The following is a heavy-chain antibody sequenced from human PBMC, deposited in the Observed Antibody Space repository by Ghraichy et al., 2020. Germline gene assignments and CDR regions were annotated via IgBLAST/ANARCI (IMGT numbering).Heavy chain of an antibody. V-gene: IGHV4-59*01. J-gene: IGHJ4*02. CDR2: IDDSGNT. CDR3: ARGLLPLVGEMDY. CDR1: GASMLGFF. D-gene: IGHD3-16*01. Sequence: SQTLSLTCTVSGASMLGFFWNWIRQPPGEGLEWIGYIDDSGNTKYHPSLQSRVTMSVDTSRNQMSLKVTSVTAADTAVYYCARGLLPLVGEMDYCGQGALVTVSS.